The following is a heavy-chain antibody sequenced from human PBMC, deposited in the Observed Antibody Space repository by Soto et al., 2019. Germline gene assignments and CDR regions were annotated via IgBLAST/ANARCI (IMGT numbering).Heavy chain of an antibody. V-gene: IGHV3-30*18. Sequence: QVQLVESGGGVVQPGRSLRLSCAASGFTFSSYGMHWVRQAPGKGLEWVAVISYDGSNKYYADSVKGRFTISRDNSKNTLYRQMNSLRAEDTAVYYCAKVNRGYYDSSGSILPDAFDIWGQGTMVTVSS. CDR1: GFTFSSYG. J-gene: IGHJ3*02. CDR3: AKVNRGYYDSSGSILPDAFDI. CDR2: ISYDGSNK. D-gene: IGHD3-22*01.